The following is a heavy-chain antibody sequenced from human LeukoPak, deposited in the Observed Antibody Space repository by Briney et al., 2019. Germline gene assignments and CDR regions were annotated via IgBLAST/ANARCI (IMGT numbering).Heavy chain of an antibody. Sequence: GGSLRLSRTASVFPFSDYSMNSVRQAPGKGLEWISYIVISSGNTKYADSVRGRFTISADNAKNSLYLQMNSLRVEDTAVYYCARDHNYAFDNWGQGTLVSVSS. V-gene: IGHV3-48*04. CDR1: VFPFSDYS. CDR2: IVISSGNT. CDR3: ARDHNYAFDN. D-gene: IGHD1-1*01. J-gene: IGHJ4*02.